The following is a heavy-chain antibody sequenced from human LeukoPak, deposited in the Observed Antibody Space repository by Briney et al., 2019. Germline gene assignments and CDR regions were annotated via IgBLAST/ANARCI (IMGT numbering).Heavy chain of an antibody. J-gene: IGHJ4*02. CDR1: GFTFSSYS. CDR3: ARVGYSSSLYYFDY. D-gene: IGHD6-13*01. V-gene: IGHV3-48*01. CDR2: ISSSSSTI. Sequence: GGSLRLSCAASGFTFSSYSMNWVRQAPGKGLEWVSYISSSSSTIYYADSVKGRFTISRDNAKNSLYLQMNSLRAEDTALYHCARVGYSSSLYYFDYWGQGTLVTVSS.